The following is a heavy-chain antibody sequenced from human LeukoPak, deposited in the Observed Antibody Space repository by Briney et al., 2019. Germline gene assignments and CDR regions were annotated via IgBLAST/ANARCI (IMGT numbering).Heavy chain of an antibody. Sequence: PGGSLRLSCAASGFTFSTYAMSWVRQAPGKGLEWVGFIRSKAYGGTTEYAASVKGRFTISRDDSKSIAYLQMNSLKTEDTAVYYCTRAGTYYDSSGYYSGPYYFDYWGQGTLVTVSS. V-gene: IGHV3-49*04. CDR3: TRAGTYYDSSGYYSGPYYFDY. CDR1: GFTFSTYA. CDR2: IRSKAYGGTT. J-gene: IGHJ4*02. D-gene: IGHD3-22*01.